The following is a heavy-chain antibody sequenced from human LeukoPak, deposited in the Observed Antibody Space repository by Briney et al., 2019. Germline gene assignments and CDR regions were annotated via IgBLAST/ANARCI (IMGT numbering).Heavy chain of an antibody. CDR3: ATDIVVVVGAATPRNNY. D-gene: IGHD2-15*01. CDR2: ISGSGGSP. J-gene: IGHJ4*02. CDR1: GFTFSSYA. Sequence: PGGSLRLSCAAPGFTFSSYAMSWVRQGPGKGLGWGSAISGSGGSPYYAESVKGRFTISRDTSKTTLYRQMNSLRAEDTAVYYCATDIVVVVGAATPRNNYWGQGTLVTVSS. V-gene: IGHV3-23*01.